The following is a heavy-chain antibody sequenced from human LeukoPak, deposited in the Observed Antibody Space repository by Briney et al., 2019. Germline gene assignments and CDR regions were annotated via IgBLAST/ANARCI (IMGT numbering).Heavy chain of an antibody. Sequence: SETLSLTCTVSGGSISSSSYYWGWIRQPPGKGLEWIGSIYYSGSTYYNPSLKSRVTISVDTSKNQFSLKLSSVTAADTAVYYCARHPGPRWLPDYWGQGTLVTVSS. CDR3: ARHPGPRWLPDY. V-gene: IGHV4-39*01. J-gene: IGHJ4*02. D-gene: IGHD5-12*01. CDR1: GGSISSSSYY. CDR2: IYYSGST.